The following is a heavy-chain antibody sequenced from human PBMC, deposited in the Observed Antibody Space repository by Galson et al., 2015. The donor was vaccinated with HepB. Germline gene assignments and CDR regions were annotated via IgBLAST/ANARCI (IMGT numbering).Heavy chain of an antibody. CDR2: ISYDGSNK. CDR1: GFTFSSYA. V-gene: IGHV3-30-3*01. J-gene: IGHJ6*02. CDR3: ARNYDFWSGPYYYYGMDV. D-gene: IGHD3-3*01. Sequence: SLRLSCAASGFTFSSYAMHRVRQAPGKGLEWVAVISYDGSNKYYADSVKGRFTISRDNSKNTLYLQMNSLRAEDTAVYYCARNYDFWSGPYYYYGMDVWGQGTTVTVSS.